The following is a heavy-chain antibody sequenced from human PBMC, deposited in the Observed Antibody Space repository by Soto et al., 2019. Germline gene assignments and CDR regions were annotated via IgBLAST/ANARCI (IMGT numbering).Heavy chain of an antibody. CDR2: ITSKTDGGTT. Sequence: PGGSLRLSCAASGFIFRNAWMSWVRQAPGKGLEWVGRITSKTDGGTTDYAAPVKGRFTISRDDSKNTLYLQMHSLKTEDTAVYYCTTGITIFGVAGVDYWGQGTLVTVSS. D-gene: IGHD3-3*01. V-gene: IGHV3-15*01. CDR3: TTGITIFGVAGVDY. J-gene: IGHJ4*02. CDR1: GFIFRNAW.